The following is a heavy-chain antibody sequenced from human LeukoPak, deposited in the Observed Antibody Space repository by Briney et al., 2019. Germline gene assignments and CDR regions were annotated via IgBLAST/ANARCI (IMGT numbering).Heavy chain of an antibody. J-gene: IGHJ4*02. CDR3: ARVYYYDSSGFYFAY. V-gene: IGHV4-30-4*02. D-gene: IGHD3-22*01. Sequence: SDTVSLTRTVSGGPMSRDDYFWTWIRQPPGKGLEWIGYIYYTGSTYYNPSLKSRVSMALDMSENQFSLRLNSVTAADAAVYYCARVYYYDSSGFYFAYWGQGTLVTVS. CDR2: IYYTGST. CDR1: GGPMSRDDYF.